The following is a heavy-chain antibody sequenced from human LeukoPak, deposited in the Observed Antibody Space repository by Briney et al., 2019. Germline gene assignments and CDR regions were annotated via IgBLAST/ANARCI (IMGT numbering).Heavy chain of an antibody. Sequence: PGGSLRLSCAASGFTFSSYAMHWVRQAPGKGLEYVSAISSNGGSTYYANSVKGRFTISRDNSKNTLYLQMGSLRAEDMAVYYCARTHVADDISMPGWGQGTLVTVSS. CDR3: ARTHVADDISMPG. J-gene: IGHJ4*02. CDR2: ISSNGGST. CDR1: GFTFSSYA. D-gene: IGHD3-9*01. V-gene: IGHV3-64*01.